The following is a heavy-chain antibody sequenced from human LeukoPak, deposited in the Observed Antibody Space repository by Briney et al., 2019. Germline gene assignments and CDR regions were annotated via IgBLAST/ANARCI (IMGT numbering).Heavy chain of an antibody. CDR3: ARGRTGDFY. CDR1: GFTFSNSA. Sequence: PGGSLRLSCTASGFTFSNSAMSWVRQAPGEGLEWVSTISGRGGDTYYADSVKGRFTISRDNSRSTLYLQMDSLRAEDTAVYYCARGRTGDFYWGQGTLVTVSS. J-gene: IGHJ4*02. CDR2: ISGRGGDT. D-gene: IGHD3-16*01. V-gene: IGHV3-23*01.